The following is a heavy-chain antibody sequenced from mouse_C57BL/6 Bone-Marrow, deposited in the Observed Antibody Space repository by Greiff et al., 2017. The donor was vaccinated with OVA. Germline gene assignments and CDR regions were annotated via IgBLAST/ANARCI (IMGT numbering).Heavy chain of an antibody. CDR1: GYTFTSYW. CDR2: IYPGSGST. V-gene: IGHV1-55*01. CDR3: ARWRYFDV. Sequence: QVQLQQPGAELVKPGASVKMSCKASGYTFTSYWITWVKQRPGQGLEWIGDIYPGSGSTNYNEKFKSKATLTVDTPSSTAYMQLSSLTSEDSAVYYCARWRYFDVWGTGTTVTVSS. J-gene: IGHJ1*03.